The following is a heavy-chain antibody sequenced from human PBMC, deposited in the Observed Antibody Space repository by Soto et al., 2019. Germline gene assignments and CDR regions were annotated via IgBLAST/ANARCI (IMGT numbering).Heavy chain of an antibody. V-gene: IGHV3-74*02. J-gene: IGHJ4*02. CDR1: GFTFSSHW. Sequence: EVQLVESGGGLVKPGGSLRLSCAASGFTFSSHWMHWVRQSPGKGLVWVSRINSDGSDTTYADSVKGRFSISRDNAKNTLHLQMNSLRAEDTAVYYCTTAHPRGPDYWGRGTLVSVSS. CDR3: TTAHPRGPDY. D-gene: IGHD5-12*01. CDR2: INSDGSDT.